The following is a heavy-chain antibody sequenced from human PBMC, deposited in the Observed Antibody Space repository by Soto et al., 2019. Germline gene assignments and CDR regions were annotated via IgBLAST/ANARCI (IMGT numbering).Heavy chain of an antibody. J-gene: IGHJ3*02. Sequence: VASVKVSCKASGGTFSSYAISWVRQAPGQGLEWMGGIIPIFGTANYAQKFQGRVTITADESTSTAYMELSSLRSEDTAVYYCAREGSSWSDDAFDIWGQGTMVTV. CDR2: IIPIFGTA. V-gene: IGHV1-69*13. CDR1: GGTFSSYA. CDR3: AREGSSWSDDAFDI. D-gene: IGHD6-13*01.